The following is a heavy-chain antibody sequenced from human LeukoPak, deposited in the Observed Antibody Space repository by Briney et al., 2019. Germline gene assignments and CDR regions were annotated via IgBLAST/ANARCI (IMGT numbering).Heavy chain of an antibody. V-gene: IGHV3-23*01. J-gene: IGHJ6*03. Sequence: PGGSLRLSCAASGFTFSIYAMSWVRQAPGKGLQWVSSITSRGESTWYVDSVKGRFTITRDNSENTLYLQMHSLRAEDTAVYYCARSYYDFWSGYYDKKRTMDVWGKGTTVTVSS. CDR3: ARSYYDFWSGYYDKKRTMDV. CDR1: GFTFSIYA. CDR2: ITSRGEST. D-gene: IGHD3-3*01.